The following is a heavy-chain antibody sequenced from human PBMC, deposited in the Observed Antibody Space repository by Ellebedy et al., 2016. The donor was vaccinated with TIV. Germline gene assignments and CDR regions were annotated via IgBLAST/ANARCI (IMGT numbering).Heavy chain of an antibody. CDR2: IYHTGST. J-gene: IGHJ4*02. D-gene: IGHD2-15*01. V-gene: IGHV4-38-2*02. CDR3: ARIHRFCSGGRCYVFDN. Sequence: SETLSLXCTVSGYSINNGHYWGWIRQAPGKGLEYIGNIYHTGSTYYNPSLMGRVTISLDTSKNQFSLKLSSVTAADTAAYYCARIHRFCSGGRCYVFDNWGQGTLVTVSS. CDR1: GYSINNGHY.